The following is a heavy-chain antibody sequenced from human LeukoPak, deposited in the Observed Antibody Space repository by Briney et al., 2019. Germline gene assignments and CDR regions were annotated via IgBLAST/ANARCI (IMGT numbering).Heavy chain of an antibody. CDR2: IYHSGST. D-gene: IGHD6-19*01. CDR1: GGSISSGGYY. V-gene: IGHV4-30-2*01. J-gene: IGHJ1*01. CDR3: ARSYSSGWYGY. Sequence: SQTLSLTCTVSGGSISSGGYYWSWIRQPPGKGLEWIGYIYHSGSTYYNPSLKSRVTISVDRSKNQFSLKLSSVTAADTAVYYCARSYSSGWYGYWGQGTQVTVSS.